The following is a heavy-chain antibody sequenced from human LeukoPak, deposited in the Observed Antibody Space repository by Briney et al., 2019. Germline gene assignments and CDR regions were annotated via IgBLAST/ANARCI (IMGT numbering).Heavy chain of an antibody. Sequence: GGSLRLSCAASGFTFSSYWMSWVRQAPGKGLEWVANIKQDGSEKYYVDSVKGRFTISRDNAKNSLYLQMNSLRAEDTAVYYCARGAIVATIWVDYWGQGTLVTVSS. CDR3: ARGAIVATIWVDY. CDR2: IKQDGSEK. J-gene: IGHJ4*02. D-gene: IGHD5-12*01. CDR1: GFTFSSYW. V-gene: IGHV3-7*01.